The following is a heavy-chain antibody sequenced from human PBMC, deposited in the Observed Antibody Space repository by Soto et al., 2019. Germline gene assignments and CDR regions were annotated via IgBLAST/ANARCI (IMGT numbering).Heavy chain of an antibody. J-gene: IGHJ4*02. Sequence: SETLSLTCTVSGGSISSGGYYWSWIRQHPGKGLEWIGYIYYSGSTYYNPSLKSRVTISVDTSKNQFSLKLSSVTAADTAVYYCARERRGALYYYGSGSLKPNDYWGQGTLVTVSS. CDR2: IYYSGST. D-gene: IGHD3-10*01. CDR1: GGSISSGGYY. V-gene: IGHV4-31*03. CDR3: ARERRGALYYYGSGSLKPNDY.